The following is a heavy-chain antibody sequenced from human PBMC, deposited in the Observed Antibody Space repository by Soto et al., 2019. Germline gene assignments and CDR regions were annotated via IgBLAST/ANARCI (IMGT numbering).Heavy chain of an antibody. CDR3: AREKGPQVEFWIDIPKGGFDY. CDR2: ITGSSRYD. D-gene: IGHD3-3*01. V-gene: IGHV3-21*06. CDR1: GFSFRSYT. Sequence: EVQLVESGGGLVKPGGSLRLSCAASGFSFRSYTLHWFRQAPGGGLEWVSSITGSSRYDFYADSVKGRFTISRDHDDNLLFLKMNNLRAEDTALYCCAREKGPQVEFWIDIPKGGFDYWGQGTLVSVSS. J-gene: IGHJ4*02.